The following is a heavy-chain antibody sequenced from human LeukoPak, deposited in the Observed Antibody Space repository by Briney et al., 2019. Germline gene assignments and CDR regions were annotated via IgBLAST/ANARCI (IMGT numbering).Heavy chain of an antibody. CDR1: GFTFSDYY. J-gene: IGHJ4*02. Sequence: GGSLRLSCAASGFTFSDYYMSWTRQAPGKGLEWVSYISSSGSTIYYADSVKGRFTISRDNAKNSLYLQMNSLRAEDTAVYYCASKNYDSSGYYNWGQGTLVTVSS. D-gene: IGHD3-22*01. V-gene: IGHV3-11*04. CDR2: ISSSGSTI. CDR3: ASKNYDSSGYYN.